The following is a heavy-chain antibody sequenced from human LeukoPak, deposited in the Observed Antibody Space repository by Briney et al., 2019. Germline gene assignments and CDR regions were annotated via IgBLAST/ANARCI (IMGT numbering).Heavy chain of an antibody. CDR3: ARDPIYGDYTLHFDY. CDR2: IWYDGSNK. D-gene: IGHD4-17*01. V-gene: IGHV3-33*01. Sequence: GGSLRLSCAASGFTFSSYGMHWVRQAPGKGLEWVAVIWYDGSNKYYADSVKGRFTISRDNSKNTLYLQMNSLRAEDTAVYYCARDPIYGDYTLHFDYWGQGTLVTVSS. CDR1: GFTFSSYG. J-gene: IGHJ4*02.